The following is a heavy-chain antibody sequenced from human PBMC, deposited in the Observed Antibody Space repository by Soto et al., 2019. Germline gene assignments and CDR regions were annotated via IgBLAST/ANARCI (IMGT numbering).Heavy chain of an antibody. CDR2: ISGSTSYI. D-gene: IGHD1-26*01. CDR1: GFTFSSYL. CDR3: ARDPSGALPGFDY. J-gene: IGHJ4*02. Sequence: EVQLVESGGGLVKPGGSLRLSCAASGFTFSSYLMNWVRQAPGKGLEWVSSISGSTSYIYYADSVKGRFTISRDNAKNSLYLQMNSLRAEDTAVYYCARDPSGALPGFDYWGQGALVTVSS. V-gene: IGHV3-21*01.